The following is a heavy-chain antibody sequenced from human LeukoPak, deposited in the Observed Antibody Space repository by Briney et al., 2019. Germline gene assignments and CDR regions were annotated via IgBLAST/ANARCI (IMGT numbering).Heavy chain of an antibody. J-gene: IGHJ2*01. V-gene: IGHV3-23*01. CDR3: AREEYGDYVGGPWYFDL. CDR2: LSGRGGNS. D-gene: IGHD4-17*01. CDR1: GFTFSIYV. Sequence: QSGGSLRLSCAASGFTFSIYVMSWVRQAPGKGLEWVSTLSGRGGNSYYADSVKGRFTISRDNSKNTLYLQMNSLRAEDTAVYYCAREEYGDYVGGPWYFDLWGRGTLVTVSS.